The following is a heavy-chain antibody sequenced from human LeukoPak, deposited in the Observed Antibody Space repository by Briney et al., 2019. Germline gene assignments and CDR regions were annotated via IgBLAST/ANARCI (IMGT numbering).Heavy chain of an antibody. J-gene: IGHJ3*02. CDR3: ARASPYYYDSSGPYDAFDI. D-gene: IGHD3-22*01. CDR2: IYYSGST. Sequence: SETLSLTCTVSGGSISSSSYYWGWIRQPPGKGLEWIGYIYYSGSTYYNPSLKSRVTISVDTSKNQFSLKLSSVTAADTAVYYCARASPYYYDSSGPYDAFDIWGQGTMVTVSS. CDR1: GGSISSSSYY. V-gene: IGHV4-30-4*08.